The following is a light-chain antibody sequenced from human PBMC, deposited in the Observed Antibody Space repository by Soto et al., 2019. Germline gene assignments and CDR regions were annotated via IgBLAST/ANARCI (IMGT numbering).Light chain of an antibody. CDR1: QSISTY. V-gene: IGKV1-39*01. CDR3: QQSYSTPPT. Sequence: DIQITQSPSSLSASVGDRVTITCRASQSISTYLNWYQQTPGKAPKLLIYAASSLQSGVPSRFSGSGSGTDFTLTISSLHPEDSANYYCQQSYSTPPTFGQGTKVDIK. CDR2: AAS. J-gene: IGKJ1*01.